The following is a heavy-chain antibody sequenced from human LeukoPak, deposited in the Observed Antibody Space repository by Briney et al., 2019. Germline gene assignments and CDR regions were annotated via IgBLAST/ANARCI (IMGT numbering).Heavy chain of an antibody. J-gene: IGHJ4*02. CDR2: ISGSGGST. V-gene: IGHV3-23*01. D-gene: IGHD1-26*01. CDR3: ARDLVGATDY. CDR1: GFTFNSYA. Sequence: GGSLRLSCAASGFTFNSYAMSWVRQAPGKGLEWVSAISGSGGSTYYADSVKGRFTISRDNSKNTLYLQMNSLRAEDTAVYYCARDLVGATDYWGQGTLVTVSS.